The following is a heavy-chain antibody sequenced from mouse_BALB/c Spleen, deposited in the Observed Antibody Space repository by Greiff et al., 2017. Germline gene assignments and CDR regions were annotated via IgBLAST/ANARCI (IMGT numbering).Heavy chain of an antibody. CDR3: ARFRTTSWFAY. V-gene: IGHV14-3*02. Sequence: VQLQQSGAELVKPGASVKLSCTASGFNIKDTYMHWVKQRPEQGLEWIGRIDPANGNTKYDPKFQGKATITADTSSNTAYLQLSSLTSEDTAVYYCARFRTTSWFAYWGQGTLVTVSA. CDR2: IDPANGNT. CDR1: GFNIKDTY. D-gene: IGHD5-5*01. J-gene: IGHJ3*01.